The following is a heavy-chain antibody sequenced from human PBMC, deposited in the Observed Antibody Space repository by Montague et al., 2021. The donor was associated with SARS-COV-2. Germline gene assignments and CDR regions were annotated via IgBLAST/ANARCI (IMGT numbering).Heavy chain of an antibody. Sequence: SETLSLTCTVSGGPISSSSYYWGWIRQPPGKGLEWIGSIYYSGSTYYNPSLKSRVTISVDTSKNQFSLKLSSVTAADTAVYYCATITLGYRTNGVCQPPDYWGQGTLVTVSS. V-gene: IGHV4-39*01. D-gene: IGHD2-8*01. CDR2: IYYSGST. CDR3: ATITLGYRTNGVCQPPDY. CDR1: GGPISSSSYY. J-gene: IGHJ4*02.